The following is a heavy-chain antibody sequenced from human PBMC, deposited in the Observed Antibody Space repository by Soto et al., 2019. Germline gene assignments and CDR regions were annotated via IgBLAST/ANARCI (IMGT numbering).Heavy chain of an antibody. CDR2: ISYDGSNK. J-gene: IGHJ6*02. CDR1: GFTFSSYA. D-gene: IGHD2-8*01. CDR3: ARAIFCTNGVCYSYYYYGMDV. Sequence: PGGSLRLSCAASGFTFSSYAMHWVRQAPGKGLEWVAVISYDGSNKYYADSVKGRFTISRDNSKNTLYLQMNSLRAEDTAVYYCARAIFCTNGVCYSYYYYGMDVWGQGT. V-gene: IGHV3-30-3*01.